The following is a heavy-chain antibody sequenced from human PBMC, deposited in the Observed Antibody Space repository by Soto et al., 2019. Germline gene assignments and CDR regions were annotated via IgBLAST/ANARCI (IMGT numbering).Heavy chain of an antibody. V-gene: IGHV3-23*01. J-gene: IGHJ5*02. CDR2: ISGSGGST. Sequence: GGSLRLSCAASGFTFSSYAMSWVRQAPGKGLEWISAISGSGGSTYYADSVKGRFTISRDNSKNTLYLQMNSLRAEDTVVYYCATDRYYNSSGYWRFDPWGQGPLDTVSS. CDR1: GFTFSSYA. CDR3: ATDRYYNSSGYWRFDP. D-gene: IGHD3-22*01.